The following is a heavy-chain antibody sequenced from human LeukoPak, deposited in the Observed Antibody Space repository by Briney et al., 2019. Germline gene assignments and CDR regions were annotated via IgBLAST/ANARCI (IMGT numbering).Heavy chain of an antibody. V-gene: IGHV3-9*01. Sequence: SGGSLRLSCAASGFTFADFAMHWVRQAPGKGLEWVSGITWNSGSIGYADSVKGRFTISRDNAKNSLYLQVSSLRAEDTALYYCARDIRGQYNSLAFWGQGTLVTVSS. D-gene: IGHD6-19*01. CDR2: ITWNSGSI. J-gene: IGHJ4*02. CDR3: ARDIRGQYNSLAF. CDR1: GFTFADFA.